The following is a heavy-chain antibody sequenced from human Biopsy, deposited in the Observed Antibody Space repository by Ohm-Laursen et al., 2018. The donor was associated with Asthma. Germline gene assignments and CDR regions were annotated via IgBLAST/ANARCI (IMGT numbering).Heavy chain of an antibody. V-gene: IGHV4-61*01. J-gene: IGHJ2*01. CDR3: ARVPTTLRYFDL. CDR1: GGSVSSGSYY. D-gene: IGHD2-15*01. Sequence: TLSLTCPVSGGSVSSGSYYWSWIRQPPGKGLAWVSYISYSGSTDYNPSLKSRLTISMDTSKNQFPLKLSPVTAADTAVYYCARVPTTLRYFDLWGRGTLVTVSS. CDR2: ISYSGST.